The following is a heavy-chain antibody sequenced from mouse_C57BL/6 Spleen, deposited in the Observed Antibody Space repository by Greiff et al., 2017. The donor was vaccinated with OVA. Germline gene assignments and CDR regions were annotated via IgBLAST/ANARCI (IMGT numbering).Heavy chain of an antibody. CDR1: GFTFTDYY. D-gene: IGHD3-2*02. Sequence: EVNLVESGGGLVQPGGSLSLSCAASGFTFTDYYMSWVRQPPGKALEWLGFIRNKANGYTTEYSASVKGRFTISRDNSQSILYLQMNALRAEDSATYYCARYETAQALAYWGQGTLVTVSA. CDR2: IRNKANGYTT. V-gene: IGHV7-3*01. J-gene: IGHJ3*01. CDR3: ARYETAQALAY.